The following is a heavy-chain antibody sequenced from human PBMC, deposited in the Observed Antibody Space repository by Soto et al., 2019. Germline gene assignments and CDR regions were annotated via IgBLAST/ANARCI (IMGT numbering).Heavy chain of an antibody. Sequence: QVQLVQSGAEVKKPGASVTVSCRASGDTFTGYYMHWVRQAPGQGLEWMGWINPNSGVTKYAQKFQDWVTMTRDTSIRTVYMQLSRLRSDDTAVYYCARESGGATATLDYYYFYMDVWGTGTTVTVSS. D-gene: IGHD5-12*01. CDR3: ARESGGATATLDYYYFYMDV. J-gene: IGHJ6*03. CDR2: INPNSGVT. V-gene: IGHV1-2*04. CDR1: GDTFTGYY.